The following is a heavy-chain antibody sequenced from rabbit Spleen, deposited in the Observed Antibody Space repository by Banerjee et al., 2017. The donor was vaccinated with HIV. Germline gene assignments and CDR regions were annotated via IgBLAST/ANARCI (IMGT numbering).Heavy chain of an antibody. Sequence: QQLVESGGGLVKPGASLTLTCEASGFSFSSGYYMCWVRQTPGKGLEWIGCIGTGSGSTWYASWAKGRFTISKTSSTTVTLQMTSLTAADTATYFCARDLVAVIGWNFNLWGQGTLVTVS. D-gene: IGHD2-1*01. CDR1: GFSFSSGYY. CDR3: ARDLVAVIGWNFNL. J-gene: IGHJ4*01. CDR2: IGTGSGST. V-gene: IGHV1S40*01.